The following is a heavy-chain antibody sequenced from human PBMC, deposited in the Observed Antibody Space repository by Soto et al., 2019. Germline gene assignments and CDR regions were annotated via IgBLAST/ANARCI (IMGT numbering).Heavy chain of an antibody. CDR1: GGSISSSSYY. J-gene: IGHJ6*02. V-gene: IGHV4-39*01. CDR2: IYYSGST. Sequence: PSETLSLTCTVSGGSISSSSYYWGWIRQPPGKGLEWIGSIYYSGSTYYNPSLKSRVTISVDTSKNQFSLKLSSVTAADTAVYYCARRDSSSDYYYGMDVWGQGTTVTVSS. D-gene: IGHD6-13*01. CDR3: ARRDSSSDYYYGMDV.